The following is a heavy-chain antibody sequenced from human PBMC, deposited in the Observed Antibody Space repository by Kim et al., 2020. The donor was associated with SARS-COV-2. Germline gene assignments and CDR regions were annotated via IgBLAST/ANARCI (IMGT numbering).Heavy chain of an antibody. Sequence: YAQKLQGRVTMTTDTSTSTAYMELRSLRADDTAVYYCARKSGEVLDGMDVWGQGTTVTVSS. D-gene: IGHD3-10*01. V-gene: IGHV1-18*01. CDR3: ARKSGEVLDGMDV. J-gene: IGHJ6*02.